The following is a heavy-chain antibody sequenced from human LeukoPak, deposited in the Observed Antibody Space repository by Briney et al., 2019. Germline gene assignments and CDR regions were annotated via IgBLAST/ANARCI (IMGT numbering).Heavy chain of an antibody. J-gene: IGHJ4*02. CDR3: QVTTVGYFDY. Sequence: KPSQTLSLTCAVSGGSISSGGYSWSWIRQPPGKVLEWIGYIYHSGSTYYNPSLKSRVTISVDRSKNQFSLKLSSVTAADTAVYYCQVTTVGYFDYWGQGTLVTVSS. CDR2: IYHSGST. CDR1: GGSISSGGYS. V-gene: IGHV4-30-2*01. D-gene: IGHD4-11*01.